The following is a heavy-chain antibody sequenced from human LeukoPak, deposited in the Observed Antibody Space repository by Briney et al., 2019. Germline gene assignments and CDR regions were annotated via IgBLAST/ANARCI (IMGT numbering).Heavy chain of an antibody. J-gene: IGHJ4*02. V-gene: IGHV3-30-3*01. CDR2: ISYDGSNK. Sequence: PGGSLRLSCAASGFTFSSYAMSWVRQAPGKGLEWVAVISYDGSNKYYADSVKGRFTIARDNSKNTLYLPMNSLRAEDTAVYYCARDFLNYGDFKGGADYWGRGTLVTVSS. D-gene: IGHD4-17*01. CDR3: ARDFLNYGDFKGGADY. CDR1: GFTFSSYA.